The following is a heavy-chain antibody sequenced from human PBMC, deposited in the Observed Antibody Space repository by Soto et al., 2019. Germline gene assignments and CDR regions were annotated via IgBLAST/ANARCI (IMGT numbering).Heavy chain of an antibody. CDR1: GFTFSSYG. Sequence: QVQLVESGGGVVQPGRSLRLSCAASGFTFSSYGMHWVRQAPGKGLEWVAVISYDGSNKYYADSVKGRFTISRDNSKNTLYLQMNSLRAEDTAVYYCAKDRQWLVRWTFDYWGQGTLVTVSS. J-gene: IGHJ4*02. V-gene: IGHV3-30*18. D-gene: IGHD6-19*01. CDR3: AKDRQWLVRWTFDY. CDR2: ISYDGSNK.